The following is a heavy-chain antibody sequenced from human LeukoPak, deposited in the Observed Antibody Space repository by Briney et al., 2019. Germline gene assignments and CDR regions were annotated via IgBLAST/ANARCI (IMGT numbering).Heavy chain of an antibody. J-gene: IGHJ4*02. Sequence: GASVKVSCKASGYTFTGYYMHWVRQAPGQGLEWMGWINPNSGGTNYAQKFQGRVTMTRDTSISTAYMELSRLRSEDTAIYYCARGDRLPGYSAPVGDYWGQGTLVTVSS. CDR1: GYTFTGYY. V-gene: IGHV1-2*02. CDR3: ARGDRLPGYSAPVGDY. CDR2: INPNSGGT. D-gene: IGHD3-9*01.